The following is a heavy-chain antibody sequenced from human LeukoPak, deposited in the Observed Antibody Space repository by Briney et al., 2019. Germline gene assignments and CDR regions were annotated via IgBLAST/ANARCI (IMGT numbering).Heavy chain of an antibody. Sequence: RYLSLYSAGSTFTFNSYSMHRVPPAPGQGREWVAVTWNDGSNKYYTDSGKGRFTIYRDNSKNTLYLQMNSLRAEDTAVYYCARGPQGDSRSWFASRVAFDIWGQGTMVTVSS. D-gene: IGHD6-13*01. V-gene: IGHV3-33*01. CDR1: TFTFNSYS. CDR2: TWNDGSNK. CDR3: ARGPQGDSRSWFASRVAFDI. J-gene: IGHJ3*02.